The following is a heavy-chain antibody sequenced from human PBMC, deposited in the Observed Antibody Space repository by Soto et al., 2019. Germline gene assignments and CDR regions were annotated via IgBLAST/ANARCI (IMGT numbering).Heavy chain of an antibody. CDR2: ISSSGSTI. Sequence: PGGSLRLSCAASGFTFSSYEMNWVRQAPGKGLEWVSYISSSGSTIYYADSVKGRFTISRDNAKNSLYLQMNSLRAEDTAAYYCARGLAAAAIDYWGQGTLVTVSS. J-gene: IGHJ4*02. V-gene: IGHV3-48*03. CDR3: ARGLAAAAIDY. CDR1: GFTFSSYE. D-gene: IGHD6-13*01.